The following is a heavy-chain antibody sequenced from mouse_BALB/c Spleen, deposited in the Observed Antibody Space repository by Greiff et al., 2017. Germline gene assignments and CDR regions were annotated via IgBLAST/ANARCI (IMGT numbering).Heavy chain of an antibody. CDR2: ISSGSSTI. CDR1: GFTFSSFG. D-gene: IGHD2-2*01. V-gene: IGHV5-17*02. J-gene: IGHJ4*01. CDR3: ARRGYDCAMDY. Sequence: EVMLVESGGGLVQPGGSRKLSCAASGFTFSSFGMHWVRQAPEKGLEWVAYISSGSSTIYYADTVKGRFTISRDNPKNTPFLQMTSLRSEDTAMYYCARRGYDCAMDYWGQGTSVTVSS.